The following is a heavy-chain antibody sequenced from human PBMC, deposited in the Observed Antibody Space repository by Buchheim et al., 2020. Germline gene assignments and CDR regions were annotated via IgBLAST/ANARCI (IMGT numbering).Heavy chain of an antibody. V-gene: IGHV1-2*02. J-gene: IGHJ6*02. D-gene: IGHD4-11*01. CDR2: INPNSGGT. CDR3: ARDQYSTVTNYYYYGMDV. CDR1: GYTFTGYY. Sequence: QVQLVQSGAEVKKPGASVKVSCKASGYTFTGYYMHWVRQAPGQGLEWMGWINPNSGGTNYAQKCQGRVTMTRDTSISTAYMELSRLRSDDTAVYYCARDQYSTVTNYYYYGMDVWGQGTT.